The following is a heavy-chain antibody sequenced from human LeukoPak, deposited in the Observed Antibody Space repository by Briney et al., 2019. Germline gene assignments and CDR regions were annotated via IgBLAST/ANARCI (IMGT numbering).Heavy chain of an antibody. D-gene: IGHD6-13*01. CDR3: AKSASSWPLYYFDY. CDR2: IVFGSGNT. V-gene: IGHV1-58*01. CDR1: GFTFTSSV. J-gene: IGHJ4*02. Sequence: GTSVKVSCKASGFTFTSSVVQWVRQARGQRLEWIGWIVFGSGNTNYAQKFQERVTITRDMSKSTAYLELSSLRAEDTALYYCAKSASSWPLYYFDYWGQGTLVTVSS.